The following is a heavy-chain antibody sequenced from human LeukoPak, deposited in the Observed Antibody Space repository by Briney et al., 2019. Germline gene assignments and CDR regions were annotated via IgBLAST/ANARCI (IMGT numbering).Heavy chain of an antibody. D-gene: IGHD1-7*01. V-gene: IGHV1-69*13. Sequence: ASVKVSYKASGGTFSSYAISWVRQAPGQGLEWMGGIIPIFGTANYAQKFQGRVTITADESTSTAYMELSSLRSEDTAVYYCARDRTGTTSWYYYGMDVWGQGTTVTVSS. CDR2: IIPIFGTA. CDR3: ARDRTGTTSWYYYGMDV. CDR1: GGTFSSYA. J-gene: IGHJ6*02.